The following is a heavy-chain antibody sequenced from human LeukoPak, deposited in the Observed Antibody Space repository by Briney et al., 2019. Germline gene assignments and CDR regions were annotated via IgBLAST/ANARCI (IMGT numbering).Heavy chain of an antibody. V-gene: IGHV3-53*01. CDR1: GFTVSSNY. CDR3: ARGRWSSSGYQDY. D-gene: IGHD3-22*01. CDR2: IYGGGNT. J-gene: IGHJ4*02. Sequence: GGSLRLSCAASGFTVSSNYMSWVRQAPGKGLECVSVIYGGGNTYYADSVGGRFTISRDNSKNTLYLQMNSLRVEDTAMYYCARGRWSSSGYQDYWGRGTLVTVSS.